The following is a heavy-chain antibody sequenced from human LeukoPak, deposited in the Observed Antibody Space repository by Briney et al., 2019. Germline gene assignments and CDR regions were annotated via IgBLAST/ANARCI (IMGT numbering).Heavy chain of an antibody. J-gene: IGHJ6*02. CDR3: ARDVPMDV. CDR2: ISSSSNYI. CDR1: GFTFSTYS. V-gene: IGHV3-21*01. Sequence: GGSLRLSCAASGFTFSTYSMNWVRQAPGKGLEWVSSISSSSNYIYYADAVKGRFTISRDNAKNSLYLQMNSLRAEDSAVYYCARDVPMDVWGQGTTVTVSS.